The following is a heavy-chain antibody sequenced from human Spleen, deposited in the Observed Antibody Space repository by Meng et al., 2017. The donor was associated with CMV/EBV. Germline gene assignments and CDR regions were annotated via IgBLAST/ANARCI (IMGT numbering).Heavy chain of an antibody. CDR1: GFSFSRNA. D-gene: IGHD2-21*01. CDR2: ISYDGSNK. Sequence: GFSFSRNAMNWVRQAPGKGLEWVALISYDGSNKDYADSVKGRFTISRDNPKNTLYLQMNSLRAEDTAVYYCARAYCGGDCYCWYFDLWGRGTLVTVSS. V-gene: IGHV3-30*01. J-gene: IGHJ2*01. CDR3: ARAYCGGDCYCWYFDL.